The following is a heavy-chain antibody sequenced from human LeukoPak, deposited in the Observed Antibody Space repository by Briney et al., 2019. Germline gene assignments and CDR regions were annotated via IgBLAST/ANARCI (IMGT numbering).Heavy chain of an antibody. CDR1: GYTFTSYT. D-gene: IGHD3-10*01. CDR3: TRGARFRSYGSGTYYTSLPFDP. J-gene: IGHJ5*02. Sequence: ASVKVSCKASGYTFTSYTIHWVRQAPGQRLEWMGWINSGNGHTKYSQDFQGRVTITRDTSATTAYMELSSLRSEDMAVYYCTRGARFRSYGSGTYYTSLPFDPWGQGTLVTVSS. V-gene: IGHV1-3*03. CDR2: INSGNGHT.